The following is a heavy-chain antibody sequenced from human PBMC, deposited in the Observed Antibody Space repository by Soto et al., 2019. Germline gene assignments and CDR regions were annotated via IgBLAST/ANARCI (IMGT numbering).Heavy chain of an antibody. J-gene: IGHJ4*02. Sequence: PGGSLRLSCAGPGFTFSPFGLSWVRQAPGEGLEWVSSISSGSSYIYYADSLKGRFTISRDNAKNSLYLQMNSLRAEDTAVYYCAKGDSSSWLGHYWGQGTLVTVSS. V-gene: IGHV3-21*04. CDR3: AKGDSSSWLGHY. D-gene: IGHD6-13*01. CDR1: GFTFSPFG. CDR2: ISSGSSYI.